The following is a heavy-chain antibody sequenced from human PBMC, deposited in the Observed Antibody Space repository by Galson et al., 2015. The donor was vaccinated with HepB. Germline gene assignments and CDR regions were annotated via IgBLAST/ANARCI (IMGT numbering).Heavy chain of an antibody. CDR1: GASMNSRNYY. V-gene: IGHV4-61*10. CDR3: ARGATFFEY. J-gene: IGHJ4*02. Sequence: SETLSLTCTVSGASMNSRNYYWSWLRQPAGQGPEWIGRIYLSGGPMYNPALKSRVTIPVDTSKDQFSLTLNSLTTADTAVYYCARGATFFEYCGRGTLVTVSS. CDR2: IYLSGGP.